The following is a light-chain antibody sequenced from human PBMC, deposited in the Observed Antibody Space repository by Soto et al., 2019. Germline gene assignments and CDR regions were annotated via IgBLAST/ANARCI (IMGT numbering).Light chain of an antibody. CDR2: GGS. J-gene: IGKJ5*01. CDR1: QSVDIRY. CDR3: HQRNK. V-gene: IGKV3D-20*02. Sequence: DIILTQSPGTLSLAPGERATLSCRASQSVDIRYCTWYQHIPGQAPRLLIYGGSSRASGIPARFSGSRSGTDFTLTISSLEPEDFGVYFCHQRNKFGQGTRLEI.